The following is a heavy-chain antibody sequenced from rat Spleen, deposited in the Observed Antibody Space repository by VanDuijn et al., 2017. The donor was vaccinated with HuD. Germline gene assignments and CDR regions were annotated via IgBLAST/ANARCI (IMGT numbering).Heavy chain of an antibody. CDR1: GFSLTSYN. J-gene: IGHJ1*01. CDR3: ARPNQLGGYWFFDF. CDR2: IWTGGTT. Sequence: QVQLKESGPGLVQPSQTLSLTCTVSGFSLTSYNVHWVRQPTGKGLEWMGVIWTGGTTEYNSALKSRLSISRDTSKSQVFLEMNSLQPEDTGTYYCARPNQLGGYWFFDFWGPGTMVTVSS. D-gene: IGHD5-1*01. V-gene: IGHV2-30*01.